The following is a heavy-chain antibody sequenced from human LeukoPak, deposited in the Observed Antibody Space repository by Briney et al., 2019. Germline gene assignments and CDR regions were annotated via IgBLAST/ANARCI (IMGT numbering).Heavy chain of an antibody. Sequence: SETLSLTCTVSGGSISSYYWSWIRQSPGKGLEWIGYIYHSGSTSYNPSLKSRVTILVDTSKSQFSLRLNSVTAADTAVYFCARHSPPTVTTWGGAFDIWGQGTKVTVSS. CDR1: GGSISSYY. CDR2: IYHSGST. D-gene: IGHD4-17*01. CDR3: ARHSPPTVTTWGGAFDI. V-gene: IGHV4-59*08. J-gene: IGHJ3*02.